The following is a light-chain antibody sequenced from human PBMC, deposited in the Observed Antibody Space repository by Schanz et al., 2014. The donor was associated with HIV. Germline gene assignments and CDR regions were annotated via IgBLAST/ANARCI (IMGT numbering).Light chain of an antibody. Sequence: DIQMTQSPSPLSASVGDTVTITCRASQDIRDDLGWYQQKPGRAPKRLIYGASSLQSGVPSRFSASGSGTEFTPTNSRLQPDEFATHYRKQCDTYPNTFGQGTTLDIK. CDR3: KQCDTYPNT. V-gene: IGKV1-17*01. J-gene: IGKJ2*01. CDR1: QDIRDD. CDR2: GAS.